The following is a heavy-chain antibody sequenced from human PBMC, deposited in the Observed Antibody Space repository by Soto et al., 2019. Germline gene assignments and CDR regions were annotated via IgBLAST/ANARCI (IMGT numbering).Heavy chain of an antibody. CDR2: IFYTGST. V-gene: IGHV4-59*08. CDR3: ARRVQANGVIRQANWLAP. CDR1: GGSISSSS. Sequence: PSETLSLTCTVSGGSISSSSWNWIRQAPGKRLEWIGCIFYTGSTNFNPSLESRVAMSLDTSKDQFSLRLSSVTAADTAVYYCARRVQANGVIRQANWLAPWGQGTRVTVSS. J-gene: IGHJ5*02. D-gene: IGHD3-10*01.